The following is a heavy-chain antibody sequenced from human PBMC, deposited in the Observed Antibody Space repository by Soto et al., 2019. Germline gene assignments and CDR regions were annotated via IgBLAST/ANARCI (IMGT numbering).Heavy chain of an antibody. J-gene: IGHJ4*02. D-gene: IGHD5-18*01. CDR1: GLTFSSYG. CDR2: ISYDGSNK. CDR3: AKDELDTAMVSPFDY. Sequence: GGSLRLSCAASGLTFSSYGMHWVRQAPGKGLEWVAVISYDGSNKYYADSVKGRFTISRDNSKNTLYPQMNSLRAEDTAVYYCAKDELDTAMVSPFDYWGQGTLVTVSS. V-gene: IGHV3-30*18.